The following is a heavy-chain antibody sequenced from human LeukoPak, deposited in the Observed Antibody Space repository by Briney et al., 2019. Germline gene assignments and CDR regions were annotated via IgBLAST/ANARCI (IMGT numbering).Heavy chain of an antibody. Sequence: PGGSLRLSCAASGFTFSSYSMNWVRQAPGKGLEWVSSISSSSSYIYYADSVKGRFTISRDNAKNSLYLQMNSLRAEDTAVYYCARDRQGVGWFDPWGQGTLVTVSS. D-gene: IGHD6-6*01. CDR3: ARDRQGVGWFDP. J-gene: IGHJ5*02. V-gene: IGHV3-21*01. CDR2: ISSSSSYI. CDR1: GFTFSSYS.